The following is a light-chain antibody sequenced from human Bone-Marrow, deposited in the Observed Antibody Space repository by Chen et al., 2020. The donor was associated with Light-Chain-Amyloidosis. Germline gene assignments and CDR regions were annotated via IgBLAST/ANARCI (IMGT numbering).Light chain of an antibody. Sequence: QSALTQPASVSGSPGQSITISCTVTSSDVGSYNLVSWYQQHPGKAPKLMIYEVSKRPSGVSNRFSGSKSGNTASLTISGLQAEDEADYYCCSYAGSSTLGVFGGGTKLTVL. CDR2: EVS. V-gene: IGLV2-23*02. CDR1: SSDVGSYNL. J-gene: IGLJ3*02. CDR3: CSYAGSSTLGV.